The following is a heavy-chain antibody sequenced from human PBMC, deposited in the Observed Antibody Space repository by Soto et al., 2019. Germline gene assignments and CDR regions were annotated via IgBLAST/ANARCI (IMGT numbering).Heavy chain of an antibody. V-gene: IGHV3-30-3*01. CDR2: VSYDGSNT. CDR1: GFTVSSYA. Sequence: PGGSLRLSCAASGFTVSSYAMSWVRQAPGKGLGWVAVVSYDGSNTYYADSVKGRFTISRDNSKNTLYLQMNSLRLEDTAVYYCARGYQLPLGPFDFWGQGTLVTVSS. CDR3: ARGYQLPLGPFDF. J-gene: IGHJ4*02. D-gene: IGHD2-2*01.